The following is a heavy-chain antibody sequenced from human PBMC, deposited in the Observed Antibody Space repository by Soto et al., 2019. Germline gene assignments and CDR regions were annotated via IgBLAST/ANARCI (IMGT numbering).Heavy chain of an antibody. D-gene: IGHD3-22*01. CDR1: GFTFSSYA. J-gene: IGHJ4*02. CDR2: ISGSGGGT. Sequence: EVQLLESGGGLVHPGGSLRLSCTASGFTFSSYAMSWVRQAPGKALEWVSAISGSGGGTYYPDSVKSRFTVSRDNSKSALYLQMNSLRAEDTAIYYCAKGDGSGSWYSNYWGQGTVVTV. V-gene: IGHV3-23*01. CDR3: AKGDGSGSWYSNY.